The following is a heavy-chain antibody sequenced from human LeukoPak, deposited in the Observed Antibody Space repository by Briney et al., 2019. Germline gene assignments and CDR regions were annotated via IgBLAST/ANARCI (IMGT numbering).Heavy chain of an antibody. CDR1: GYTFTSYA. V-gene: IGHV1-3*01. CDR2: INAGNGNT. CDR3: AREPSSSWYGGFDY. Sequence: ASVKVSCKASGYTFTSYAMHWVRQAPGQRLEWMGWINAGNGNTKYSQKFQGRVTITRDTSASTAYMELSSLRSEDTAVYYCAREPSSSWYGGFDYWGQGTLVAVPS. J-gene: IGHJ4*02. D-gene: IGHD6-13*01.